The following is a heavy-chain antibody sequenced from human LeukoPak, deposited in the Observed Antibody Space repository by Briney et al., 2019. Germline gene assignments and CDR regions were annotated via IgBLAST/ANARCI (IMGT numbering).Heavy chain of an antibody. J-gene: IGHJ5*02. D-gene: IGHD2-2*01. CDR2: INPSGGST. V-gene: IGHV1-46*01. CDR3: ARGYCSSTSCYAWFDP. CDR1: GYTFTLFY. Sequence: ASVKVSCKASGYTFTLFYMHWVRQAPGQGLEWMGTINPSGGSTHYAQRFQGRVTMTRDTSTSTVDMELSSLRSEDTAVYYCARGYCSSTSCYAWFDPWGQGTLVTVSS.